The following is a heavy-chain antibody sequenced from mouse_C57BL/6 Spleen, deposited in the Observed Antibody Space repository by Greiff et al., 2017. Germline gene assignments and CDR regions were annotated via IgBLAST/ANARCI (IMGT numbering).Heavy chain of an antibody. CDR2: FYPGSGSI. D-gene: IGHD1-1*01. Sequence: VQLQESGAELVKPGASVKLSCKASGYTFTEYTIHWVKQRSGQGLEWIGWFYPGSGSIKYNEKFKDKATLTADKSSSTVYMELSRLTSEDSAVYFWARHEEEGITTVVSFDYWGQGTTLTVSS. CDR3: ARHEEEGITTVVSFDY. CDR1: GYTFTEYT. J-gene: IGHJ2*01. V-gene: IGHV1-62-2*01.